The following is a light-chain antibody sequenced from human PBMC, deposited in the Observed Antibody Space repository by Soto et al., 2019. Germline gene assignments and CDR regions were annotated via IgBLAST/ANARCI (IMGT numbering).Light chain of an antibody. V-gene: IGKV1-39*01. CDR3: QQSHIAPYT. CDR1: QSIARF. CDR2: GAS. Sequence: DLQMTQSPSSLSAAVGDRVTITCRTSQSIARFLNWYQQKPGEVPKLLIFGASYLRSGVPSRFSGSGSVTHFALTITSLQPEDFATYFCQQSHIAPYTCGQGTKL. J-gene: IGKJ2*01.